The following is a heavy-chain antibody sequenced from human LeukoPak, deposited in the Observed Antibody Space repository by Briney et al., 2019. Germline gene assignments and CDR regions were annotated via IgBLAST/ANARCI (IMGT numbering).Heavy chain of an antibody. Sequence: SETLSLTYTVSGGSISSSSYYWGWIRQPPGKGLEWIGYVYYGGITKYNPSLMSRVSISVDTSKNQFSLKVRAVTAADTAVYYCARDVDPHFWGQGTLVTVSS. CDR3: ARDVDPHF. D-gene: IGHD5-12*01. J-gene: IGHJ1*01. CDR2: VYYGGIT. V-gene: IGHV4-61*05. CDR1: GGSISSSSYY.